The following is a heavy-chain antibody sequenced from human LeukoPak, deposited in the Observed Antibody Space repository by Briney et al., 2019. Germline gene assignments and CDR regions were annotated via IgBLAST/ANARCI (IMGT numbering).Heavy chain of an antibody. D-gene: IGHD6-6*01. J-gene: IGHJ4*02. CDR2: IRHDETKE. V-gene: IGHV3-33*03. CDR3: AKEYTPSSPLGELDS. CDR1: GLSFSSYA. Sequence: GTSLRLSCEVSGLSFSSYAMHWLRQAPGKGLEGVAVIRHDETKEYYADSVQGRFTISRDTPNNMLYLQMNNMRAEDTAVYYCAKEYTPSSPLGELDSWGQGTLVIVSS.